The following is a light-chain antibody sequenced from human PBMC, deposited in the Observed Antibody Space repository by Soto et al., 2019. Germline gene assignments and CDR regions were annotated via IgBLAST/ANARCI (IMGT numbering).Light chain of an antibody. CDR1: SGSIASNY. V-gene: IGLV6-57*03. J-gene: IGLJ3*02. CDR3: QSYDSSNRWV. CDR2: EDN. Sequence: NFMLTQPHSVSESPRKTVTISCTRSSGSIASNYVQWYQQRPGSAPTTVIYEDNQRPSGVPDRFSGSIDSSSNSASLTISGLKTEDEADYYCQSYDSSNRWVFGGGTKLTVL.